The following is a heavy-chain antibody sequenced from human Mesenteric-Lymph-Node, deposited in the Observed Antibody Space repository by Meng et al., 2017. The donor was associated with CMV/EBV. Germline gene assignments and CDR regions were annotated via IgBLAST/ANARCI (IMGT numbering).Heavy chain of an antibody. Sequence: SETLSLTCSVSGGSITNFYWTWIRQPPGKGLEWIGYISYSGRTYYNPSFKRRVTISLDTSKNQFSLKLTSVTAADTAVYYCARDGNGGYSGYFYGMDVWGQGTTVTVSS. CDR2: ISYSGRT. CDR3: ARDGNGGYSGYFYGMDV. V-gene: IGHV4-59*01. D-gene: IGHD4-17*01. CDR1: GGSITNFY. J-gene: IGHJ6*02.